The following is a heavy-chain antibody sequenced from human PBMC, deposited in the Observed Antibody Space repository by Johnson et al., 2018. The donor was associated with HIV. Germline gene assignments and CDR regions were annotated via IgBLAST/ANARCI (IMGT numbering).Heavy chain of an antibody. V-gene: IGHV3-11*04. Sequence: QVQLVESGGGLVQPGGSLRLSCAASGLTVSDSYMTWIRQAPGKGLEWISYISNSGSKADYADSVKGRFTISRDNTKSSLYLQMNSLRVEDTAVYYCARAHYDSSGYLLKGGAFDIWGQGTMVTVSS. CDR1: GLTVSDSY. J-gene: IGHJ3*02. CDR3: ARAHYDSSGYLLKGGAFDI. D-gene: IGHD3-22*01. CDR2: ISNSGSKA.